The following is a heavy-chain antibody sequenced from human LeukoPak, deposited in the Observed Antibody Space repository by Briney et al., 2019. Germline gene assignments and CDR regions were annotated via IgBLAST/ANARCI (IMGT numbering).Heavy chain of an antibody. V-gene: IGHV3-23*01. CDR1: GFTLSSYA. Sequence: PGGSLRLSCAASGFTLSSYAMSWVRQAPGKGLEWVSVISGSGASTYYADSVKGRFTISRDNSKNTLYLQMNSLRAEDTAVYYCAKDRLLNCRGDCYIFDYWGQGTVVTVSS. CDR3: AKDRLLNCRGDCYIFDY. D-gene: IGHD2-21*02. CDR2: ISGSGAST. J-gene: IGHJ4*02.